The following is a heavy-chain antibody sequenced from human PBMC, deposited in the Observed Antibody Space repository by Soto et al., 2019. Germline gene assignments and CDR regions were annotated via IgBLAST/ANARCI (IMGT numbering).Heavy chain of an antibody. CDR2: IWYDGSNK. V-gene: IGHV3-33*06. J-gene: IGHJ5*02. Sequence: GGSLRLSCAASGFTFSSYGMHWVRQAPGKGLEWVAVIWYDGSNKYYADSVKGRFTISRDNSKNTLYLQMTSLRAEDTAVYYCAKNAYENRGYRFDLWGRGTLVTVSS. CDR3: AKNAYENRGYRFDL. D-gene: IGHD3-22*01. CDR1: GFTFSSYG.